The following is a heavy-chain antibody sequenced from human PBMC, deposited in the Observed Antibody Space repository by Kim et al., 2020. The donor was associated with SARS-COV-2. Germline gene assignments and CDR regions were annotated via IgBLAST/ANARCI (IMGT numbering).Heavy chain of an antibody. Sequence: SETLSLTCTVSGGSISSYYWSWIRQPPGKGLEWIGYIYYSGSTNYNPSLKSRVTISVDTSKNQFSLKLSSVTAADTAVYYCASLPYYYGSGSYYNETWRYYYGMDDWGQGTTVTVSS. CDR2: IYYSGST. V-gene: IGHV4-59*08. CDR1: GGSISSYY. CDR3: ASLPYYYGSGSYYNETWRYYYGMDD. J-gene: IGHJ6*02. D-gene: IGHD3-10*01.